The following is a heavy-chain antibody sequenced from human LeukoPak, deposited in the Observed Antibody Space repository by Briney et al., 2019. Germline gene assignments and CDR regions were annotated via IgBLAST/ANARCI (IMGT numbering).Heavy chain of an antibody. CDR1: GGSISSYY. CDR3: ASGWLRFTADY. Sequence: KSSETLSLTCTVSGGSISSYYWSWIRQPAGKGLEWIGRIYTSGSTNYNPSLKSRVTMSVDTSKNQFSLKLRSVTAADTAVYYCASGWLRFTADYWGQGTLVTASS. V-gene: IGHV4-4*07. D-gene: IGHD5-12*01. CDR2: IYTSGST. J-gene: IGHJ4*02.